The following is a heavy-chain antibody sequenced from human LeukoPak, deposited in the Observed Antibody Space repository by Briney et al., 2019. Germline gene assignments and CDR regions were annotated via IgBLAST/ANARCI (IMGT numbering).Heavy chain of an antibody. CDR3: ARAVVTAQLDWFDP. V-gene: IGHV1-8*01. CDR1: GYTFTSYD. D-gene: IGHD2-21*02. Sequence: ASVTVSCKASGYTFTSYDINWVRQATGQGLEWMGWMNPNSGNTGYAQKFQGRVTMTRNTSISTAYMELRSLRSDDTAVYYCARAVVTAQLDWFDPWGQGTLVTVSS. J-gene: IGHJ5*02. CDR2: MNPNSGNT.